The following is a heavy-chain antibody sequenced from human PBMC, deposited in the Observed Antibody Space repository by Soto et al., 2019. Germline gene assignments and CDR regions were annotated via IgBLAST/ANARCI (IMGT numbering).Heavy chain of an antibody. J-gene: IGHJ1*01. Sequence: EVQLVESGGGLVQPGRSLRLSCAASGFTFDDYAMHWVRQAPGKGLEWVSGISWNSGSIGYADSVKGRFTISRDNAKNSLYLQMNSLRAEDTALYYCVRAIAAADSAWGQGTLVTVSS. V-gene: IGHV3-9*01. CDR1: GFTFDDYA. CDR2: ISWNSGSI. D-gene: IGHD6-13*01. CDR3: VRAIAAADSA.